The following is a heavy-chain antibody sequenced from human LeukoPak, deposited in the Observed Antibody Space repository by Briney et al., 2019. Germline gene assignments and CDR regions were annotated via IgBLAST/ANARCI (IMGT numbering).Heavy chain of an antibody. D-gene: IGHD1-26*01. CDR3: ARDWGAPHTLNFDS. Sequence: ASVKVSCKASGYIFNNFDINWVRQAPGQGLEWMAWISGYNGDTNYVQKFQDRITMTTDTSTSTAYLELTSLRSDDTAVYYCARDWGAPHTLNFDSWGQGTLVTVSS. J-gene: IGHJ4*02. V-gene: IGHV1-18*01. CDR1: GYIFNNFD. CDR2: ISGYNGDT.